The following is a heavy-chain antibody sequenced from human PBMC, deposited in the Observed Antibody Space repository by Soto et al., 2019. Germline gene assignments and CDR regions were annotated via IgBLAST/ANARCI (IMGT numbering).Heavy chain of an antibody. D-gene: IGHD2-8*01. CDR1: GGSISRYF. CDR2: IFDNGGT. Sequence: PSETLSLTCTVSGGSISRYFWSWIRQPPGKGLEWIGYIFDNGGTNYNPSLRSRVAMSVDMSKSQFSLHLTSVTAADTAIYFCARLQGGDCTTGVCNLDYWGRGTLVTVSS. V-gene: IGHV4-59*08. CDR3: ARLQGGDCTTGVCNLDY. J-gene: IGHJ4*02.